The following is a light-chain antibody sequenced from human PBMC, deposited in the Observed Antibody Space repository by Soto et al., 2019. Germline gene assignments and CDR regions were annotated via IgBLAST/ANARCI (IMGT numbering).Light chain of an antibody. CDR1: QNINTW. CDR2: DAT. CDR3: QQYDSLPPT. V-gene: IGKV1-33*01. J-gene: IGKJ5*01. Sequence: DIQMTQSPSTLSASVGDRVTITCRASQNINTWLAWHQQKPGQAPKLLIFDATNLETGVPSRFSGGGSRTHFSFTISSLQPEDFATYYCQQYDSLPPTFGQGTRREIK.